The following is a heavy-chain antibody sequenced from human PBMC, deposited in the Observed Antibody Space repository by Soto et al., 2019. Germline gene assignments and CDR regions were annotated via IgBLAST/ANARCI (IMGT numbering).Heavy chain of an antibody. Sequence: GGSLRLSCAASGFTFSSYAMSWVRQAPGKGLEWVSAISGSGGSTYYADSVKGRFTISRDKSKNTLYLQMNSLRAEDTAVYYCENDLVPGGEQLVLCYCYGMDVWGQGTTVTVSS. CDR3: ENDLVPGGEQLVLCYCYGMDV. D-gene: IGHD6-6*01. J-gene: IGHJ6*02. CDR2: ISGSGGST. V-gene: IGHV3-23*01. CDR1: GFTFSSYA.